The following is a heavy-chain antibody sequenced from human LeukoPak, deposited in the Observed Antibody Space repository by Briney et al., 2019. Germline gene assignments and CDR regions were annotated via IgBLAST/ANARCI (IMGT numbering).Heavy chain of an antibody. D-gene: IGHD3-9*01. V-gene: IGHV3-7*01. CDR3: ARDEIYYDILTGYRHFDY. Sequence: GGSLRLSCEASGFTFSSYWMSWVRQAPGKGLEWVANIKQDGSEKKYLNSVKGRFTISRDNAKNSMYLQMNSLRAEDTAVYYCARDEIYYDILTGYRHFDYWGQGTLVTVSS. CDR1: GFTFSSYW. CDR2: IKQDGSEK. J-gene: IGHJ4*02.